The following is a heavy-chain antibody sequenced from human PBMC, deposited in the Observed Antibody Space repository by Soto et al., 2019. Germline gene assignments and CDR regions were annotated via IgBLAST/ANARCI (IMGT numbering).Heavy chain of an antibody. CDR2: ISYDGTKK. CDR1: GFTFRTYG. J-gene: IGHJ4*02. CDR3: AEDARGGWHFFDS. V-gene: IGHV3-30*18. Sequence: GGSLRLSCAASGFTFRTYGMHWVRQAPGKGLEWVADISYDGTKKYYIDSVKGRFTISRDNSKNTLYLQMNSLRTEDTAVYYCAEDARGGWHFFDSWGQGTLVTVSS. D-gene: IGHD6-19*01.